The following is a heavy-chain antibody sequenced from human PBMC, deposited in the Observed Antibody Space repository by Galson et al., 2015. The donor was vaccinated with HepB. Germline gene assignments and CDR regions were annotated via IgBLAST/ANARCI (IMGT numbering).Heavy chain of an antibody. V-gene: IGHV6-1*01. D-gene: IGHD4-23*01. CDR3: ARVHGGNTYFDY. CDR2: TYYRSKWYN. CDR1: GDSVSSNSAA. J-gene: IGHJ4*02. Sequence: CAISGDSVSSNSAAWNWIRQSPSRGLEWLGRTYYRSKWYNDYAVSVRSRITINPDTSKNQFSLQLNSVTPEDTAAYYCARVHGGNTYFDYWGQGTLVTVSS.